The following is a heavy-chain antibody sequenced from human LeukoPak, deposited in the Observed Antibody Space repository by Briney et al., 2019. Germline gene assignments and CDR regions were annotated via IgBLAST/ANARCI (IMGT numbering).Heavy chain of an antibody. CDR2: ISWNSGSI. CDR1: GFTFDDYA. D-gene: IGHD5-12*01. V-gene: IGHV3-9*01. Sequence: GRSLRLSCAASGFTFDDYAMPWVRHAPGKGLEWVSGISWNSGSIGYADSVKGRFTISRDNAKNSLYLQMNSLRAEDTALYYCAKDIGSGYERYYYGMDVWGQGTTVTVSS. J-gene: IGHJ6*02. CDR3: AKDIGSGYERYYYGMDV.